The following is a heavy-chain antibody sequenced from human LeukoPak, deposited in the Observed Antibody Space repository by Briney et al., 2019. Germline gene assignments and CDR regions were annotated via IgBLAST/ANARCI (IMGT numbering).Heavy chain of an antibody. D-gene: IGHD3-10*01. Sequence: GGSLRLSCAASGFTFSSHWMHWVRQAPGKGLVWVSRINSDGSSTSYADSVKGRFTISRDNAKNTLYLQMNSLRAEDTAVYYCARGPRFGELLWHWFDPWGQGTLATVSS. CDR2: INSDGSST. CDR3: ARGPRFGELLWHWFDP. CDR1: GFTFSSHW. J-gene: IGHJ5*02. V-gene: IGHV3-74*01.